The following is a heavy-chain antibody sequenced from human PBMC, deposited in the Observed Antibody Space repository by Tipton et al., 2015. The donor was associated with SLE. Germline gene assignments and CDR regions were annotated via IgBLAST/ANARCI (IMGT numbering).Heavy chain of an antibody. J-gene: IGHJ4*01. D-gene: IGHD1-7*01. CDR1: GGSISSSSYY. V-gene: IGHV4-61*02. CDR3: ARGFPQPNWNYEPFDY. CDR2: IYNNGNT. Sequence: TLSLTCTVSGGSISSSSYYWSWTRQPAGKGLEWVGRIYNNGNTNYNPSLKSRVTISVHTAKNQFSLKLSSVTAADTAVYYCARGFPQPNWNYEPFDYWGHGTLVTVSS.